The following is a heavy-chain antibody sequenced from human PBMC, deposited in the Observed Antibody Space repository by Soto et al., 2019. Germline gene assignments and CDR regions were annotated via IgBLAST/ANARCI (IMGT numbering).Heavy chain of an antibody. CDR1: GFSLSTSGLG. J-gene: IGHJ4*02. D-gene: IGHD6-19*01. CDR2: IYLNDDK. CDR3: AHRPSGWYLFDY. Sequence: SGPRGEPTQTLTLTCTFSGFSLSTSGLGVGWIRQPPGKALEWLALIYLNDDKRYSPSLKARLTITKDTSKNQVVLTMTNMDPVDTATYYCAHRPSGWYLFDYWGQGTLVTVSS. V-gene: IGHV2-5*01.